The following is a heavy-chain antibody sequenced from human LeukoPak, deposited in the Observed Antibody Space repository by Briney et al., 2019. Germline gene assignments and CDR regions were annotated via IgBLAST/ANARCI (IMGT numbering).Heavy chain of an antibody. CDR2: IKQDGTEK. D-gene: IGHD3-10*01. J-gene: IGHJ6*03. V-gene: IGHV3-7*01. CDR3: ARAQGGGWFGELLYWPTEYYYYMDV. Sequence: GGSLRLSCAASGFTFTTYWMSWVRQAPGKGLEWVANIKQDGTEKYYVDSVKGRFTISRDNAKNSLYLQMNSLRAEDTAVYYCARAQGGGWFGELLYWPTEYYYYMDVWGKGTTVTVSS. CDR1: GFTFTTYW.